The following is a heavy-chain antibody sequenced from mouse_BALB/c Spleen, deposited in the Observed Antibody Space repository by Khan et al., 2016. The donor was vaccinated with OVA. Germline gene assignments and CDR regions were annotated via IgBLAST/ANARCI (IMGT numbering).Heavy chain of an antibody. Sequence: EVQLVESGGGLVQPGGSLKLSCAASGFTFSSYGMSWVRQTPDKRLELVATINSNGGSTYYPDSVKGRFTISRDNAKNTLYLQMSSLKSEDTAMYCCARRARKINWGQGTTLTVSS. V-gene: IGHV5-6-3*01. D-gene: IGHD3-3*01. CDR3: ARRARKIN. CDR1: GFTFSSYG. CDR2: INSNGGST. J-gene: IGHJ2*01.